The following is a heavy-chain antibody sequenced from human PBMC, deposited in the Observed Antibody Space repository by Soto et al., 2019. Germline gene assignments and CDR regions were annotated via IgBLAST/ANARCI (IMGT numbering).Heavy chain of an antibody. CDR3: ARVAQDWYDFWSGPGAFDI. CDR1: GYACTSYD. Sequence: ASVKVSCKASGYACTSYDINWVRQATGQGLEWMGWMNPNSGNTGYAQKFQGRVTMTRNTSISTSYMELSSLRSEDTAVYYCARVAQDWYDFWSGPGAFDIWGQGTMVTVSS. J-gene: IGHJ3*02. CDR2: MNPNSGNT. V-gene: IGHV1-8*01. D-gene: IGHD3-3*01.